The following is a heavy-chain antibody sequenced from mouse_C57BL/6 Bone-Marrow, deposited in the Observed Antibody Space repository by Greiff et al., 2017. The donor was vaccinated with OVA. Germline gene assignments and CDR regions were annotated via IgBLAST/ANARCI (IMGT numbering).Heavy chain of an antibody. J-gene: IGHJ3*01. V-gene: IGHV1-22*01. D-gene: IGHD1-1*01. CDR3: ARPITTVVGPFAY. CDR2: INPNNGGT. Sequence: VQLQQSGPELVKPGASVKMSCKASGYTFTDYYMHWVKQSHGKSLEWIGYINPNNGGTSYNQKFKGKATLTVNKSSSTAYMELRSLTSEDSAVYYCARPITTVVGPFAYWGQGTLVTVSA. CDR1: GYTFTDYY.